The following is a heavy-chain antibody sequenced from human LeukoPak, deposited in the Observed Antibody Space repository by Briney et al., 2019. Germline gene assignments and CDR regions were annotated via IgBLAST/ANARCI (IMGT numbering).Heavy chain of an antibody. CDR1: GFTFSDYY. Sequence: PGGSLRLSCAASGFTFSDYYMSWIRQAPGKGLEWVSYISSSGSTIYYADSVKGRFTISRDNAKNSLYLQMNSLRAEDTALYYCAKDISRRALWFGEGYYGMDVWGQGTTVTVSS. CDR2: ISSSGSTI. CDR3: AKDISRRALWFGEGYYGMDV. D-gene: IGHD3-10*01. V-gene: IGHV3-11*01. J-gene: IGHJ6*02.